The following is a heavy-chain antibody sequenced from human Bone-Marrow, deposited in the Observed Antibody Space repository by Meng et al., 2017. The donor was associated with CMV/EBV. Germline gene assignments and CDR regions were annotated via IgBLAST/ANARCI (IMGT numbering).Heavy chain of an antibody. J-gene: IGHJ4*02. D-gene: IGHD1-26*01. CDR3: ARIPLVGATTSYFDY. CDR2: IFSNDEK. Sequence: SGPTLVKPTETLTLTCTVSGFSLSNARMGVSWIRQPPGKALEWLAHIFSNDEKSYSTSLKSRLTISKDPSKSQVVLTMTNMDPVDTATYYCARIPLVGATTSYFDYWGQGTLVTVSS. CDR1: GFSLSNARMG. V-gene: IGHV2-26*01.